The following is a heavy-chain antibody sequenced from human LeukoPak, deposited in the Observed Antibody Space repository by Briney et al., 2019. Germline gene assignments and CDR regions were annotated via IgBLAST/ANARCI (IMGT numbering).Heavy chain of an antibody. CDR1: GCTLGELC. CDR2: FYREDGET. J-gene: IGHJ6*04. V-gene: IGHV1-24*01. D-gene: IGHD3-10*01. Sequence: ASLRVSCKASGCTLGELCMHWVRQAPGKELEWMGGFYREDGETIYAQKFQGRVTMTEDTSTDTAYMELSSLRSEDTAVYYCASFYDSGSYSYYGMDVWGKGTTVTVSS. CDR3: ASFYDSGSYSYYGMDV.